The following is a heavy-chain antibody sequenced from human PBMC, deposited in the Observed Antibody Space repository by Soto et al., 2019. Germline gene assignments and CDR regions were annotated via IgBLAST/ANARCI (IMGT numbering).Heavy chain of an antibody. CDR2: IYYSGST. CDR3: ASKPNSRYYFDY. CDR1: GYSISSSNW. J-gene: IGHJ4*02. D-gene: IGHD5-18*01. Sequence: SETLSLTSAVSGYSISSSNWWGWIRQPPGKGLEWIGYIYYSGSTYYTPSLKSRVTMSVDTSNNQFSLRLNSVTAVDTAVYYCASKPNSRYYFDYWGQGTLVTVSS. V-gene: IGHV4-28*01.